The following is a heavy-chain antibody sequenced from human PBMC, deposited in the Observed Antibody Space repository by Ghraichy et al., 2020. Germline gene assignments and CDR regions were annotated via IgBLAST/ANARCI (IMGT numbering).Heavy chain of an antibody. CDR1: GGSISSGDYY. Sequence: SETLSLTCTVSGGSISSGDYYWSWIRQPPGKGLEWIGYIYYSGSTYYNPSLKSRVTISVDTSKNQFSLKLSSVTAADTAVYYCATSPTYCGGDCYYNGGFDYWGQGTLVTVSS. CDR2: IYYSGST. J-gene: IGHJ4*02. CDR3: ATSPTYCGGDCYYNGGFDY. D-gene: IGHD2-21*02. V-gene: IGHV4-30-4*01.